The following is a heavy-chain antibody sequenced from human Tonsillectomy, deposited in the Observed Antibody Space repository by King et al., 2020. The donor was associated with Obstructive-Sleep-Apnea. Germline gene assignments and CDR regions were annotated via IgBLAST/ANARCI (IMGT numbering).Heavy chain of an antibody. J-gene: IGHJ4*02. CDR2: LTGSGDTT. CDR1: GLTFRNYA. V-gene: IGHV3-23*04. D-gene: IGHD3-16*01. CDR3: ARRSGISYGYFDF. Sequence: VQLVESGGGLVEPGKSLRLSCAASGLTFRNYAMSWVRQAPGKGLEWVSALTGSGDTTYYADSVKGRFTISRDNSREWLYLEMNSPTVQDTAVYYCARRSGISYGYFDFWGQGILVTVSS.